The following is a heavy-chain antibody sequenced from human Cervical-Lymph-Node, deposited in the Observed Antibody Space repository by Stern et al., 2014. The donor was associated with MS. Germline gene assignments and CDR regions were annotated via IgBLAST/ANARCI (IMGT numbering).Heavy chain of an antibody. Sequence: MQLVQSGGGLVQPGGSLRLSCAASGFTFSSYDMHWVRQGTGKGLEWVSAIDTAGDAFYPGSVKGRFAISREDAKNSLYLQMNSLRAGDTAVYYCARGRRGYMVSTPYGMDVWGQGTTVTVSS. CDR2: IDTAGDA. CDR1: GFTFSSYD. CDR3: ARGRRGYMVSTPYGMDV. V-gene: IGHV3-13*01. J-gene: IGHJ6*02. D-gene: IGHD5/OR15-5a*01.